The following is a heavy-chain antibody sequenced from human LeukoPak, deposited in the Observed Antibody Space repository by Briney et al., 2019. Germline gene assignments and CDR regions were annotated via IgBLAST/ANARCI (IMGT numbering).Heavy chain of an antibody. J-gene: IGHJ3*02. Sequence: SETLSLTCAVYGGSFSGYYWSWIRQPPGKGLEWIGEINHSGSTNYNPSLKSRVTISVDTSKNQFSLKLSSVTAADTAVYYCARVLVDYGDYYAFDIWGQGTMVTVSS. CDR3: ARVLVDYGDYYAFDI. CDR1: GGSFSGYY. D-gene: IGHD4-17*01. V-gene: IGHV4-34*01. CDR2: INHSGST.